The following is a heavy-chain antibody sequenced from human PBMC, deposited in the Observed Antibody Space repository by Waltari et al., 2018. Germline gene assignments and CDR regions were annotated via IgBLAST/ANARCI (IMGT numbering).Heavy chain of an antibody. D-gene: IGHD2-15*01. J-gene: IGHJ6*03. CDR1: GGSISSYY. CDR3: ARGYCSGGSCYRVYYYYMDV. V-gene: IGHV4-4*07. Sequence: QVQLQESGPGLVKPSETLSLTCTVSGGSISSYYWSWIRQPAGKGLEWIGRIYTSGSTNYNPPLKSRVTMSVDTSKNQFSLKLSSVTAADTAVYYCARGYCSGGSCYRVYYYYMDVWGKGTTVTVSS. CDR2: IYTSGST.